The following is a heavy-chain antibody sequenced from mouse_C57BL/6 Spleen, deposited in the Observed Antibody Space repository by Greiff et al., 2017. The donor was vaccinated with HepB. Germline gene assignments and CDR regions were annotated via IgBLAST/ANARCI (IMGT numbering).Heavy chain of an antibody. CDR3: ARSRYYYGSVYFDY. D-gene: IGHD1-1*01. CDR2: IRNKANGYTT. CDR1: GFTFTDYY. J-gene: IGHJ2*01. V-gene: IGHV7-3*01. Sequence: EVQLVESGGGLVQPGGSLSLSCAASGFTFTDYYMSWVRQPPGKALEWLGFIRNKANGYTTEYSASVKGRFTISRDKSQSILYLQMNALRAEDSATYYCARSRYYYGSVYFDYWGQGTTLTVSS.